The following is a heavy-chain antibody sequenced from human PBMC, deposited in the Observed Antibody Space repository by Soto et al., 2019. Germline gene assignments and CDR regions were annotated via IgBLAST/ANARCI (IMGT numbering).Heavy chain of an antibody. V-gene: IGHV1-69*13. D-gene: IGHD3-22*01. CDR2: IIPIFGTA. CDR3: ARVYDMGPSHYGMDV. J-gene: IGHJ6*02. Sequence: SVKVSCKASGGTFSSYAISWVRQAPGQGLEWMGGIIPIFGTANYAQKFQGRVTITADESTSTAYMELSSLRSEGTAVYYCARVYDMGPSHYGMDVWGQGTTVTV. CDR1: GGTFSSYA.